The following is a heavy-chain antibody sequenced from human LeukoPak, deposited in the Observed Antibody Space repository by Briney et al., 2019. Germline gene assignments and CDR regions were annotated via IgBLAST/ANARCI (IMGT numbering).Heavy chain of an antibody. V-gene: IGHV7-4-1*02. Sequence: GASVKVSCKASGYTFTSYAMNWVRQAPGQGLEWMGWINTNTGNPMYAQGFTGRFVFSLDTSVSTAYLQISSLRAEDTAVYYCARDALTLWFGDPTRSYYYYGMDVWGQGTTVTVSS. CDR2: INTNTGNP. CDR3: ARDALTLWFGDPTRSYYYYGMDV. CDR1: GYTFTSYA. D-gene: IGHD3-10*01. J-gene: IGHJ6*02.